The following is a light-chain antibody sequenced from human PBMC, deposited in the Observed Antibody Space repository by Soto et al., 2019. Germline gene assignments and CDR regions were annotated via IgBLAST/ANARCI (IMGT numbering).Light chain of an antibody. CDR2: DAY. CDR3: QQSYSTLPT. CDR1: QSFRGL. Sequence: EVVLTQSPVTLSLSPGERATLSCRASQSFRGLLAWYQQKPGQAPRLLIYDAYNRATGIPPRFSGSGSGTDFTLTISSLQPEDFATYYCQQSYSTLPTFGGGTKVDIK. V-gene: IGKV3-11*01. J-gene: IGKJ4*01.